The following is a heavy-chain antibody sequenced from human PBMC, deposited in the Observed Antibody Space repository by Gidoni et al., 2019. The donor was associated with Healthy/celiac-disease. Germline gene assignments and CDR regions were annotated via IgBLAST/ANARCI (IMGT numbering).Heavy chain of an antibody. J-gene: IGHJ3*02. CDR2: ISYDGSNK. Sequence: QVQLVESGGGVVQPGRSLRLSGAASGFTFSSYAMNWVRQGPGKGVECVAVISYDGSNKYYADSVKGRFTISRDNSKNTLYLKMNSLRAEDTAVYYCAREGSGSFFAFDIWGQGTMVTVSS. D-gene: IGHD1-26*01. CDR1: GFTFSSYA. V-gene: IGHV3-30-3*01. CDR3: AREGSGSFFAFDI.